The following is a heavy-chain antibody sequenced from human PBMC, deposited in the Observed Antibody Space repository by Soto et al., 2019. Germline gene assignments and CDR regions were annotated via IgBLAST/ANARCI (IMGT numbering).Heavy chain of an antibody. CDR1: GDTFTGYY. D-gene: IGHD3-22*01. CDR3: ARGTRGGYYDSSGAPNAFDI. J-gene: IGHJ3*02. CDR2: INPNSGGT. Sequence: ASVKVSCKASGDTFTGYYMHCVRRAPGQVLEWMGWINPNSGGTNYAQKFQGWVTMTRDTSISTAYMELSRLRSDDTAVYYCARGTRGGYYDSSGAPNAFDIWGQGTMVTVSS. V-gene: IGHV1-2*04.